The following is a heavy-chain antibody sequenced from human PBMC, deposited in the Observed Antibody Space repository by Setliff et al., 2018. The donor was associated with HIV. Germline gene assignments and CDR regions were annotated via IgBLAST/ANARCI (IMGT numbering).Heavy chain of an antibody. CDR1: GGSINSGAYL. CDR3: GGNGYYSIDY. V-gene: IGHV4-61*02. D-gene: IGHD3-22*01. J-gene: IGHJ4*02. CDR2: IYTSGST. Sequence: SETLSLTCTVSGGSINSGAYLWAWIRQPAGKGLEWIGRIYTSGSTHYNPSLQSRVTISVDKSKSQFSLKLNSVTAADTAVYYCGGNGYYSIDYWGQGTLVTAPQ.